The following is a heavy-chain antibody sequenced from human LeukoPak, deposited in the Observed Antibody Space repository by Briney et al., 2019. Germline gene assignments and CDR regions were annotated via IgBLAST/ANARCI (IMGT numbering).Heavy chain of an antibody. CDR3: ARVLSYWYFDL. CDR2: IYYSGST. V-gene: IGHV4-59*01. Sequence: SETLSLTCTVSGGSISSYYWSWIRQPPGKGLEWIGYIYYSGSTNYNPSLRSRVTISVDTSKNQFSLKLSSVTAADTAVYYCARVLSYWYFDLWGRGTLVTVSS. CDR1: GGSISSYY. J-gene: IGHJ2*01. D-gene: IGHD2-8*02.